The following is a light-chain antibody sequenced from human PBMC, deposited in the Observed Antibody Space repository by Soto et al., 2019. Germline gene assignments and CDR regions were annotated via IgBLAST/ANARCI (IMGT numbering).Light chain of an antibody. J-gene: IGKJ5*01. CDR1: QIVDSGY. CDR3: QQYDDSPIT. Sequence: EIVLTQSPGTLSLSPGDRATLSCRASQIVDSGYLAWYQQRPGQAPRLLIYGTSSRATGIPDRFSGSGSGPDFTLTISRLEPEDFAVYYCQQYDDSPITFGQGTRL. CDR2: GTS. V-gene: IGKV3-20*01.